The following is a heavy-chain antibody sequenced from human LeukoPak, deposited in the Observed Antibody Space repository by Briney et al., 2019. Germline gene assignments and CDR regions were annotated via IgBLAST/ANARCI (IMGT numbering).Heavy chain of an antibody. CDR2: ISSSGGTI. D-gene: IGHD3-10*01. Sequence: PGGSLRLSCAASGFTFSDYYMSWIRQAPGKGLEWVSYISSSGGTIYYADSVKGRFTISRDSFKNTLYLQMNSLRPEDTAVYYCAKEGDYYGSGSYRDGFDIWGQGTRATVSS. V-gene: IGHV3-11*04. J-gene: IGHJ3*02. CDR1: GFTFSDYY. CDR3: AKEGDYYGSGSYRDGFDI.